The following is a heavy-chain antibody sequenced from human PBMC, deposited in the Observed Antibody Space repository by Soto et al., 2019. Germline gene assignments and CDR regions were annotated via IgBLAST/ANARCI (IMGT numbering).Heavy chain of an antibody. D-gene: IGHD2-2*02. CDR2: IYSSGNT. CDR1: GGSISGYY. Sequence: SETLSLTCTVSGGSISGYYWTWIRPPPGKGLEWIGYIYSSGNTNYNPSLQSRVTISVDTSKNQFSLKLSSVTAADTAVYYCARLACSTTRCFTYFDYWGQGALVTVS. J-gene: IGHJ4*02. CDR3: ARLACSTTRCFTYFDY. V-gene: IGHV4-59*08.